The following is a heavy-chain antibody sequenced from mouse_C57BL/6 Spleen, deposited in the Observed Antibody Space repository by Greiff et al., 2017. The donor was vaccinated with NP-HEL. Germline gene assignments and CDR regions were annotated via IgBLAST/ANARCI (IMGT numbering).Heavy chain of an antibody. CDR1: GYTFTSYW. CDR2: IDPSDSYT. J-gene: IGHJ4*01. V-gene: IGHV1-69*01. Sequence: QVQLQQPGAELVMPGASVKLSCKASGYTFTSYWMHWVKQRPGQGLEWIGEIDPSDSYTNYNQKFKGKSTLTVDKSSSTAYMQLSSLTSEDSAVYYCARLIDNYAMDYWGQGTSVTVSS. CDR3: ARLIDNYAMDY.